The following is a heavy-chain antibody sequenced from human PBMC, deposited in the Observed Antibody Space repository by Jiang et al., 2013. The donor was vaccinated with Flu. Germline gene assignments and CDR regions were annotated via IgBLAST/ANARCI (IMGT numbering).Heavy chain of an antibody. J-gene: IGHJ3*02. V-gene: IGHV3-53*04. CDR2: IYSGGST. Sequence: QLLESGGGLVQPGGSLRLSCAASGFTVSSNYMSWVRQAPGKGLEWVSVIYSGGSTYYADSVKGRFTISRHNSKNTLYLQMNSLRAEDTAVYYCARVWYSSSSSAFDIWGQGTMVTVSS. D-gene: IGHD6-6*01. CDR3: ARVWYSSSSSAFDI. CDR1: GFTVSSNY.